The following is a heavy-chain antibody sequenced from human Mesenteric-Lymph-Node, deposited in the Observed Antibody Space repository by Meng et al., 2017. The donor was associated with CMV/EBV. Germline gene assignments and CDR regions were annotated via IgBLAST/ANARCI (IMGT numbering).Heavy chain of an antibody. CDR2: VSGSGGTT. CDR1: GFTFSTYA. J-gene: IGHJ4*02. Sequence: GGSLRLSCAASGFTFSTYAMSWVRQAPGKGLQWVSAVSGSGGTTYYADSVKGRFTISRDNAKNTLYLQMNSLRAEDTAVYYCARVRSGSYLSALGYWGQGTLVTVSS. V-gene: IGHV3-23*01. CDR3: ARVRSGSYLSALGY. D-gene: IGHD1-26*01.